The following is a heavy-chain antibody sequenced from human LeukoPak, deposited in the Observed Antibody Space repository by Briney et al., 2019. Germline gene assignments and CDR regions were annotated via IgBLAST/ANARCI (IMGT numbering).Heavy chain of an antibody. V-gene: IGHV4-59*01. Sequence: SETLSLTCAVYGGSFSGYYWSWIRQPPGKGLEWIGYIYYSGSTNYNPSLKSRVTISVDTSKNQFSLKLSSVTAADTAVYYCARSDTYGDSTFDYWGQGTLVTVSS. CDR3: ARSDTYGDSTFDY. D-gene: IGHD4-17*01. CDR2: IYYSGST. J-gene: IGHJ4*02. CDR1: GGSFSGYY.